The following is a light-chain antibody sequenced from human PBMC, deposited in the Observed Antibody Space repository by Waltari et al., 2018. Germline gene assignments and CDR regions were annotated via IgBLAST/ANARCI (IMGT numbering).Light chain of an antibody. J-gene: IGKJ1*01. V-gene: IGKV1-16*01. CDR3: QQHNSHPWT. CDR2: AAS. CDR1: QGISSY. Sequence: DIQMTQSPSSLSASVGDTVTITCRASQGISSYLAWYQQKPGKAPKRLIYAASTLQSGVPSRFSGSGSGTDFTLIISSLQPEDFATYYCQQHNSHPWTFGQGTKVEIK.